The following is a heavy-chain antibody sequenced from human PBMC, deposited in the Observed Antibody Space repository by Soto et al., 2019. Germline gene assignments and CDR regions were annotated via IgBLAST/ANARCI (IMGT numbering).Heavy chain of an antibody. CDR2: MNPNSGNT. CDR3: ARGLAYCGGDCYFYYYYYGMDV. CDR1: GYTFTSYD. V-gene: IGHV1-8*01. Sequence: ASVKVSCKASGYTFTSYDINWVRQATGQGLEWMGWMNPNSGNTGYAQKFQGRVTMTRNTSISTAYMELSSLRSEDTAVYYCARGLAYCGGDCYFYYYYYGMDVWGQGTTVTVSS. D-gene: IGHD2-21*02. J-gene: IGHJ6*02.